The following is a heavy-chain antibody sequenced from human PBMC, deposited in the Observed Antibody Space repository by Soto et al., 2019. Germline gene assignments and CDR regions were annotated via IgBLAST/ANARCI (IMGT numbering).Heavy chain of an antibody. CDR2: IYYSGTT. J-gene: IGHJ3*02. D-gene: IGHD6-19*01. Sequence: PSETLSLTCTVSGGSISSSYWSWIRQPPGKGLEWIAYIYYSGTTNYNPSLESRVTTSIDTSKNQFSLRLTSVTAADTAVYYCARSVVHQWLVYDGFDICGQGPLVPV. CDR1: GGSISSSY. CDR3: ARSVVHQWLVYDGFDI. V-gene: IGHV4-59*01.